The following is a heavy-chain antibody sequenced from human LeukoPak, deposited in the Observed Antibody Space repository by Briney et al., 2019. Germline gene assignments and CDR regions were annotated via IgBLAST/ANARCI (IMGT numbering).Heavy chain of an antibody. D-gene: IGHD3-10*01. Sequence: ASVKVSCKASGYTFTSYYMHWVRQAPGQGLEWMGIINPSGGSTSYAQKFQGRVTMTRDTSTSTVYMELSSLRSEDTAVYYCARRLNMVRGVIIAYGMDVWGQGTTVTVS. CDR2: INPSGGST. CDR3: ARRLNMVRGVIIAYGMDV. J-gene: IGHJ6*02. CDR1: GYTFTSYY. V-gene: IGHV1-46*01.